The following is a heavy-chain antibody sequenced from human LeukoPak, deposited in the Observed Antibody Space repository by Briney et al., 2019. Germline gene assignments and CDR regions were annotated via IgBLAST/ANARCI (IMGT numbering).Heavy chain of an antibody. CDR3: ASGSSSDRGFDY. CDR2: ISGSGGST. Sequence: GGSLRLSCAASGSTFSSHAMSWVRQPPGKGLEGVSAISGSGGSTYYADSVKGRFTISRDNSKNTLYLQMNSLRAEDTAVYYCASGSSSDRGFDYWGQGTLVTVSS. J-gene: IGHJ4*02. CDR1: GSTFSSHA. D-gene: IGHD6-6*01. V-gene: IGHV3-23*01.